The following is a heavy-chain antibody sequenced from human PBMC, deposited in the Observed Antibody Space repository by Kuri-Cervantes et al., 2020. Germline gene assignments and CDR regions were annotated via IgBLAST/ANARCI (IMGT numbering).Heavy chain of an antibody. CDR1: GYTFTSYD. CDR2: MNPNSGNT. V-gene: IGHV1-8*02. CDR3: ARGSYPVVAATPGY. Sequence: ASVKVSCKASGYTFTSYDINWVRQATGQGLEWMGWMNPNSGNTGYAQKFQGRVTMTRNTSISTAYMELSSLRSEDTAVYYCARGSYPVVAATPGYWGQGTLVTVSS. J-gene: IGHJ4*02. D-gene: IGHD2-15*01.